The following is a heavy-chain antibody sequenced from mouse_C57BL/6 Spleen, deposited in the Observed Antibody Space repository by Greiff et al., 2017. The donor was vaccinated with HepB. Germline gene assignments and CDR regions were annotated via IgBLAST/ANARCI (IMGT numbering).Heavy chain of an antibody. CDR2: INYDGSST. J-gene: IGHJ1*03. CDR3: ARGGPTIVTTWYFDV. Sequence: EVMLVESEGGLVQPGRSMKLSCTASGFTFSDYYMAWVRQVPEKGLEWVANINYDGSSTYYLDSLKSRFIISRDNAKNILYLQMSHLKSEDTAMYYCARGGPTIVTTWYFDVWGTGTTVTVSS. D-gene: IGHD2-5*01. CDR1: GFTFSDYY. V-gene: IGHV5-16*02.